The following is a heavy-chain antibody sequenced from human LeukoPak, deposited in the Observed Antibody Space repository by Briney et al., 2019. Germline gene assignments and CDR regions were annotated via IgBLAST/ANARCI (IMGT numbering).Heavy chain of an antibody. V-gene: IGHV3-21*01. J-gene: IGHJ5*02. CDR2: ISRSSSYI. CDR3: ATSYCSSTNCYSISPLGFDP. D-gene: IGHD2-2*01. Sequence: GGSLRLSCAASGFTFSSYSMNWVRQAPGKGLEWVSSISRSSSYIYYADSVKGRFTISRDNAKNSLYLQMNSLRAEDTAVYYCATSYCSSTNCYSISPLGFDPWGQGTLVTVSS. CDR1: GFTFSSYS.